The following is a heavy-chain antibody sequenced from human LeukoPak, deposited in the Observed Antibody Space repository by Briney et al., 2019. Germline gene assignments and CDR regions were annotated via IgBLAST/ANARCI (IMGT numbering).Heavy chain of an antibody. CDR2: ISGSGGAT. J-gene: IGHJ4*02. CDR3: AKDGYNYDSSGHFDY. D-gene: IGHD3-22*01. Sequence: VGSLRLSCAASGFTFSTYAMHWVRQPPGKGLEWVSAISGSGGATYHADADSVKGRFIISRDNSKNTLYLQINSLRVEDTAVYYCAKDGYNYDSSGHFDYWGQGTLVTVSS. V-gene: IGHV3-23*01. CDR1: GFTFSTYA.